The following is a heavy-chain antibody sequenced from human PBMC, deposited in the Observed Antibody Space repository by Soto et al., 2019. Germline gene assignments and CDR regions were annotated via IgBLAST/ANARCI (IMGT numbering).Heavy chain of an antibody. CDR2: ISSSSSTI. CDR1: GFTFSSYS. CDR3: AKTTVTTLNYMDV. Sequence: GGSLRLSCAASGFTFSSYSMNWVRQAPGKGLEWVSYISSSSSTIYYADSVKGRFTISRDNAKNSLYLQMNSLRAEDTAVYYCAKTTVTTLNYMDVWGKGTTVTVSS. J-gene: IGHJ6*03. V-gene: IGHV3-48*01. D-gene: IGHD4-17*01.